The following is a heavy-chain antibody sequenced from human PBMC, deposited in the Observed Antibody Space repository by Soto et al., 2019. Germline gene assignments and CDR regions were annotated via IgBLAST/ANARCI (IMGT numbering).Heavy chain of an antibody. V-gene: IGHV3-43*01. CDR3: AKDSCSGGSCYSTWFDP. Sequence: DVQLVESGGVVVQPGGSLRLSCAASGFTFDDYTMHWVRQAPGKGLEWVSLISWDGGSTYYADSVKGRFTISRDNSKNSLYLQMNSLRTEDTALYYCAKDSCSGGSCYSTWFDPWGQGTLVTVSS. CDR1: GFTFDDYT. D-gene: IGHD2-15*01. CDR2: ISWDGGST. J-gene: IGHJ5*02.